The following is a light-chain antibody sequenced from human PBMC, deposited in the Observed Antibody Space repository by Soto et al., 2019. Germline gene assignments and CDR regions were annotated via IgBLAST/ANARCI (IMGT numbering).Light chain of an antibody. Sequence: EIVLTQSPGTLSLSPGERATLSCRASQSVSSSYLAWYQQKPGQAPRLLIYGASSRATGIPDRFSGSGSGTDFTLTISSLEPEDFAVYYCQQYGSSGTVGQGTKVDIK. CDR3: QQYGSSGT. CDR2: GAS. V-gene: IGKV3-20*01. J-gene: IGKJ1*01. CDR1: QSVSSSY.